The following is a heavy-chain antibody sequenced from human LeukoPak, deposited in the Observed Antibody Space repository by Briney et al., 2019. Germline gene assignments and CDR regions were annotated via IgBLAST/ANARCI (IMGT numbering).Heavy chain of an antibody. CDR2: IKSKTDGCTT. D-gene: IGHD2-2*01. V-gene: IGHV3-15*01. Sequence: GGSLRLSCAASGFTFSNAWMGWVRQAPGKGLEWGGRIKSKTDGCTTDYAAPVKGRFTISRDDSKNTLYLQMNSLKTEDTALYYCTLLADCSSTSCYDHWGQGPLVSVSS. CDR1: GFTFSNAW. J-gene: IGHJ4*02. CDR3: TLLADCSSTSCYDH.